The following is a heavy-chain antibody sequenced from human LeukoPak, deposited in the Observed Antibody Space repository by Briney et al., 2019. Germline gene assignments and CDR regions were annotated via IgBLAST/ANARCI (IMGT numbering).Heavy chain of an antibody. CDR2: IWYDGSYK. J-gene: IGHJ3*02. Sequence: GGSLRLSCVVSGFTISSYGMHWVRQAPGKGLEWVAFIWYDGSYKKYADSVKGRFTISRDNSKNTLYLQMNSLRAEDTAVYYCARARTYVDAFDIWGQGTMVTVSS. CDR1: GFTISSYG. D-gene: IGHD3-10*02. CDR3: ARARTYVDAFDI. V-gene: IGHV3-30*02.